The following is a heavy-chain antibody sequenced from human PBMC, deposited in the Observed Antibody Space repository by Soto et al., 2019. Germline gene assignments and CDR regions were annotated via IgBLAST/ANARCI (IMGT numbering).Heavy chain of an antibody. J-gene: IGHJ6*03. Sequence: GGSLRLSCAASGFSFSGSAIHWVRQASGKGLEWVGRIRTKTKNYAKVHTSSVKGRFTISREDSKNTANFKMNSLKTEDRAVYYCSRDEGYCSGGTCYYYYYMDVWGKGTTVTVSS. CDR1: GFSFSGSA. D-gene: IGHD2-15*01. V-gene: IGHV3-73*01. CDR3: SRDEGYCSGGTCYYYYYMDV. CDR2: IRTKTKNYAK.